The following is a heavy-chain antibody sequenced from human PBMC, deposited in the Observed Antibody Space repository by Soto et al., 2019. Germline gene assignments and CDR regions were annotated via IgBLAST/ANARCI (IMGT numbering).Heavy chain of an antibody. V-gene: IGHV3-23*01. CDR1: GFTFSSYA. Sequence: GGSLRLSCAASGFTFSSYAMSWVRQAPGKGLEWVSAISGSGGSTYYADSVKGRFTISRDNSKNTLYLQMNSLRAEDTAVYYCAKDGAFGDILTGYYNDYWGQGTLVTVSS. CDR3: AKDGAFGDILTGYYNDY. J-gene: IGHJ4*02. D-gene: IGHD3-9*01. CDR2: ISGSGGST.